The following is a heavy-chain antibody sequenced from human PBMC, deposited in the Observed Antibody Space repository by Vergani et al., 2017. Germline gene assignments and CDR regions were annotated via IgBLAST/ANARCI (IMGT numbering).Heavy chain of an antibody. V-gene: IGHV1-18*01. CDR1: GYTFTSYG. CDR3: AIGGGYSSGWYDC. CDR2: ISAYNGNT. D-gene: IGHD6-19*01. J-gene: IGHJ5*01. Sequence: QVQLVQSGAEVKKPGASVKVSCKASGYTFTSYGISWVRQAPGQGLEWMGWISAYNGNTNYAQKLQGRGTMTAETATRTAYMERRSLRSEDTAVYYCAIGGGYSSGWYDCWGQGALVTVSS.